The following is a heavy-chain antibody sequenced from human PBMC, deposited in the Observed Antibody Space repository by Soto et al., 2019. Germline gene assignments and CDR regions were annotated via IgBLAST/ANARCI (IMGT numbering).Heavy chain of an antibody. V-gene: IGHV3-53*01. CDR2: IYSGGST. J-gene: IGHJ6*02. Sequence: GGSLRLSCAASGFTVSSNYMSWVRQAPGKGLEWVSVIYSGGSTYYADSVKGRLTISRDNSKNTLYLQMNSLRAEDTAVYFFAKDGDFLLSPPYDFWSGYYYYSGSMDVWGQGTTVTVSS. D-gene: IGHD3-3*01. CDR3: AKDGDFLLSPPYDFWSGYYYYSGSMDV. CDR1: GFTVSSNY.